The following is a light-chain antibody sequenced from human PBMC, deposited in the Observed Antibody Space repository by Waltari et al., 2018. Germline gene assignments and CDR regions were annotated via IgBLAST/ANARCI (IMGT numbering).Light chain of an antibody. CDR1: ASVLYSSTNKNH. V-gene: IGKV4-1*01. J-gene: IGKJ4*01. Sequence: DIVMTQSPESLAVSRGERATSSCQTSASVLYSSTNKNHLAWYQQKPGQPPRLLLYWASTRESGVPDRFIGSGSETDFTLTVTSLQAEDVAVYYCQQYYNTPLTFGGGTKVEVK. CDR3: QQYYNTPLT. CDR2: WAS.